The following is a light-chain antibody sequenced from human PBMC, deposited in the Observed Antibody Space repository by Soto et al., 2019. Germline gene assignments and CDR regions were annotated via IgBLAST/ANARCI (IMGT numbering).Light chain of an antibody. CDR3: QQYGSSPWT. CDR2: DTS. Sequence: EIVLTQSPGTLSLSPGEGATLSCRASQSVSRSYLAWFQQKPGQAPRLLIYDTSTRATGIPVRFSGSGSGTGFTLTISRLEPEDFAVYYCQQYGSSPWTFGQGTKVEIK. J-gene: IGKJ1*01. CDR1: QSVSRSY. V-gene: IGKV3-20*01.